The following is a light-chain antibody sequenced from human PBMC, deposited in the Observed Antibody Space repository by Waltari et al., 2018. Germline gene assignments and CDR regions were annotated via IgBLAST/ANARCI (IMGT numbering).Light chain of an antibody. V-gene: IGLV2-14*03. CDR2: DVT. CDR1: STDVGDYNY. J-gene: IGLJ3*02. CDR3: CSYAGRSTWV. Sequence: QSALTQPASVSGSPGQSITISCTGASTDVGDYNYVSWYQQIPGKAPKVIIYDVTKRPSGVSKRFSGSKSCNSASLSISGLQAEDEAHYYCCSYAGRSTWVFGGGTKVTVL.